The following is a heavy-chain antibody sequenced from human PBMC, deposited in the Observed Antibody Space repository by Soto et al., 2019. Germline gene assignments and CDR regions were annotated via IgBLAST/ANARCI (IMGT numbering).Heavy chain of an antibody. V-gene: IGHV1-24*01. CDR3: ARGIGYGDYHPDY. CDR2: FDPEYGEI. J-gene: IGHJ4*02. Sequence: ASVKVSCKVSGYTLTELSIHWVRQAPGKGLEWMGGFDPEYGEIIYAQKFQGRVTMPRNTSINTAYMELSSLRSEDTAVYYCARGIGYGDYHPDYWGQGTLVTVSS. D-gene: IGHD4-17*01. CDR1: GYTLTELS.